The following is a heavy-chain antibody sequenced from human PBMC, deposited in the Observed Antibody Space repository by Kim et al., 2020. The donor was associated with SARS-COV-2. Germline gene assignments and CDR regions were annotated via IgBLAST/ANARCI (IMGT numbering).Heavy chain of an antibody. V-gene: IGHV3-33*01. J-gene: IGHJ6*02. Sequence: YYADSVKGQFTISRENSKNTLYLQMNSLRAEDTAVYYCARSVSYYYGMDVWGQGTTVTVSS. CDR3: ARSVSYYYGMDV.